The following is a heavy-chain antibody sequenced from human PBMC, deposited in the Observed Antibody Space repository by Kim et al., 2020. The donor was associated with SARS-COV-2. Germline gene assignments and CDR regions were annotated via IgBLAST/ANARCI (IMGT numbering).Heavy chain of an antibody. CDR2: ISYDGSNK. CDR1: GFTFSSYG. J-gene: IGHJ3*02. CDR3: AAYYYDSSNGDAFDI. V-gene: IGHV3-30*03. D-gene: IGHD3-22*01. Sequence: LSLTCAASGFTFSSYGMHWVRQAPGKGLEWVAVISYDGSNKYYADSVKGRFTISRDNSKNTLYLQMNSLRAEDTAVYYCAAYYYDSSNGDAFDIWGQ.